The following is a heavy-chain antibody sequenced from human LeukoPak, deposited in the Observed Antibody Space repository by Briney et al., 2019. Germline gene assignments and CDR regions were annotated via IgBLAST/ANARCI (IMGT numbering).Heavy chain of an antibody. CDR2: ISGSGGST. V-gene: IGHV3-23*01. D-gene: IGHD3-22*01. Sequence: PGGSLRLSCAASGFTFSSYAMSWVRQAPGKGLEWVSAISGSGGSTYYAASVKGRFTISRDNSKNTLYLQMNSLRAEDTAVYYCAQRPDSSGYYDYWGQGTLVTVSS. J-gene: IGHJ4*02. CDR3: AQRPDSSGYYDY. CDR1: GFTFSSYA.